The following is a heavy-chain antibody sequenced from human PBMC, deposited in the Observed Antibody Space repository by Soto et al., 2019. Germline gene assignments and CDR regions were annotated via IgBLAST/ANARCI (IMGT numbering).Heavy chain of an antibody. D-gene: IGHD1-26*01. CDR2: ISWNSGSI. J-gene: IGHJ4*02. V-gene: IGHV3-9*01. CDR1: GFTFDDYA. Sequence: LILSYAASGFTFDDYAMHWVLQAPGKGLEWVSGISWNSGSIGYADSVKGRFTISRDNAKNSLYLQMNSLRAEDTGLYYCAKNAWATPFPRTEIDYWGQGTLVTVSS. CDR3: AKNAWATPFPRTEIDY.